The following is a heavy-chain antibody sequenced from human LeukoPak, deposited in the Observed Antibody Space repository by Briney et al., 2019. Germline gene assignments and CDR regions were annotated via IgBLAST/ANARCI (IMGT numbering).Heavy chain of an antibody. CDR1: GYSLSEVS. V-gene: IGHV1-24*01. CDR3: ETDIRSGWRNY. J-gene: IGHJ4*02. D-gene: IGHD6-19*01. CDR2: IDPEDGEA. Sequence: WASVKVSCKVSGYSLSEVSTHWVRQAPGKGLEWMGGIDPEDGEAIFAQTIQGRVTMTEDTSIDTAYMELRSLRSEDTAVYYCETDIRSGWRNYWGQGTLITVSS.